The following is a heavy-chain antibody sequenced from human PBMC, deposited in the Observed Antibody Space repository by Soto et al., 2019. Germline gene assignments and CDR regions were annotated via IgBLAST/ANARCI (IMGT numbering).Heavy chain of an antibody. J-gene: IGHJ5*02. D-gene: IGHD2-21*01. CDR2: ITTSSAYI. V-gene: IGHV3-21*01. Sequence: EVQLVESGGGLVKPGGSLRLSCAASGFTFNTYDMNWVRQAPGKGLELVSCITTSSAYIYYADSLKVRITIYRDNAKNSLFLQTNSLRGEETAVYFSVRSGTAGLLRNSWLDPWGQGTLVTVSS. CDR3: VRSGTAGLLRNSWLDP. CDR1: GFTFNTYD.